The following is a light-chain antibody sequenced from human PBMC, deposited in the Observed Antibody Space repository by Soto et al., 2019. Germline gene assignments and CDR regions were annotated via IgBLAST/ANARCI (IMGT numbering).Light chain of an antibody. V-gene: IGKV3-15*01. CDR3: QQYNDWPPST. Sequence: EVVMTQSPATLSASPGERATLSCRASQTISSNVAWYQQKPGQAPRLLIYGASTRATGIPARFSGSGSGTEFTLTISSLQSEAVAVYYCQQYNDWPPSTFGGGTKVEIK. CDR2: GAS. J-gene: IGKJ4*01. CDR1: QTISSN.